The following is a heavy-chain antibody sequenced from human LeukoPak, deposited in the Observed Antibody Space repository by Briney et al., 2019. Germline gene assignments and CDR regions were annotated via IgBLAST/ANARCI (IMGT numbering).Heavy chain of an antibody. CDR1: GGSISSGGYY. V-gene: IGHV4-31*03. D-gene: IGHD3-16*01. J-gene: IGHJ5*02. CDR2: IHYSGNT. Sequence: PSETLSLTCTVSGGSISSGGYYWSWIRQLPGKGLQWIGYIHYSGNTYYNPSLKSRLTISVDTSKNQFSLNLSPVTAADTAFYYCARDHTSPRGGFDPWGQGTLVTVSS. CDR3: ARDHTSPRGGFDP.